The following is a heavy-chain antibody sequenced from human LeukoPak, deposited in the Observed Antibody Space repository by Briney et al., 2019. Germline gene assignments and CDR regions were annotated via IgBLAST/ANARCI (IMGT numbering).Heavy chain of an antibody. CDR2: INHSGST. Sequence: PSETLSPTCAVYGGSLSGYYWSWIRQPPGKGLEWIGEINHSGSTNYNPSLKSRVTISVDTSKNQFSLKLSSVTAADTAVYYCATEGGNYWGQGTLVTVSS. CDR1: GGSLSGYY. J-gene: IGHJ4*02. D-gene: IGHD3-16*01. CDR3: ATEGGNY. V-gene: IGHV4-34*01.